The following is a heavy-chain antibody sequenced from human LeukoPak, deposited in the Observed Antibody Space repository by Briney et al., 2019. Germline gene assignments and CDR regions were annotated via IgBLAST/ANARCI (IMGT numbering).Heavy chain of an antibody. V-gene: IGHV3-15*01. Sequence: KPGGSLRLSCAASGFTFSSYSMNWVRQAPGKGLEWVGRIKSKTDGGTTDYAAPVKGRFTISRDDSKNTLYLQMNSLKTEDTAVYYCTTYVTYGSGSQHWGQGTLVTVSS. CDR2: IKSKTDGGTT. CDR3: TTYVTYGSGSQH. D-gene: IGHD3-10*01. J-gene: IGHJ4*02. CDR1: GFTFSSYS.